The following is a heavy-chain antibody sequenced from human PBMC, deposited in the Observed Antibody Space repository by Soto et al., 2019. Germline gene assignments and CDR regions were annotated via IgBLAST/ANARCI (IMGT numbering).Heavy chain of an antibody. D-gene: IGHD3-10*01. CDR1: GFSFGRNW. Sequence: GGSLRLSCAASGFSFGRNWMHWVRQPQGKGLVWVSRIKYDGTSTAYADSVKGRFTISRDNSKNTLYLQMNSLRAEDAAVYYCANGLGRGVGAMDVWGQGTTVTVSS. J-gene: IGHJ6*02. CDR3: ANGLGRGVGAMDV. V-gene: IGHV3-74*01. CDR2: IKYDGTST.